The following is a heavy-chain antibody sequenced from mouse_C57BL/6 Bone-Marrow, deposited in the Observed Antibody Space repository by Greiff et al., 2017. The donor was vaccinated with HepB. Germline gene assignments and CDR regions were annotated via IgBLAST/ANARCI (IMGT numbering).Heavy chain of an antibody. CDR2: ISNGGGST. CDR1: GFTFSDYY. J-gene: IGHJ4*01. CDR3: ARHTFYYGSSYAMDY. Sequence: DVKLVESGGGLVQPGGSLKLSCAASGFTFSDYYMYWVRQTPEKRLEWVAYISNGGGSTYYPDTVKGRFTISRDNAKNTLYLQMSRLKSEDTAMYYCARHTFYYGSSYAMDYWGQGTSVTVSS. D-gene: IGHD1-1*01. V-gene: IGHV5-12*01.